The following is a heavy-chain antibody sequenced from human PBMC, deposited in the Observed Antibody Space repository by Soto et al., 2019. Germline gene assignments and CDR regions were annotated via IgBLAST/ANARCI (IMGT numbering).Heavy chain of an antibody. CDR1: GGSISSSSYY. CDR3: ASNSYGYTFYDY. D-gene: IGHD5-18*01. CDR2: IYYSGST. Sequence: SETLSLTCTVSGGSISSSSYYWGWIRQPPGKGLEWIGYIYYSGSTYYNPSLKSRVTISVDTSKNQFSLKLSSVTAADTAVYYCASNSYGYTFYDYLGQGTLVTGSS. V-gene: IGHV4-30-4*08. J-gene: IGHJ4*02.